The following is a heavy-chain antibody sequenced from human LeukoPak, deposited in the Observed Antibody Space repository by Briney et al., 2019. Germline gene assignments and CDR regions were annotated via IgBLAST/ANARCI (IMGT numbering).Heavy chain of an antibody. CDR1: GGSLSGYY. V-gene: IGHV4-34*01. J-gene: IGHJ4*02. CDR3: ARRWTASCRGGNCYSDKYFDY. D-gene: IGHD2-15*01. CDR2: INYSGNT. Sequence: PSETLSLTCAVYGGSLSGYYWTWIRQTPGKGLEWIGEINYSGNTNYNRSLKSRVTISADTSKNQFSLRLSSVTAADTAVYYCARRWTASCRGGNCYSDKYFDYWGQGTQVTVSS.